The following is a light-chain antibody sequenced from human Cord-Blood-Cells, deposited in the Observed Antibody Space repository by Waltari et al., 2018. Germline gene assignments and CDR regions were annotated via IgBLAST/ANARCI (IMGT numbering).Light chain of an antibody. CDR2: DAS. V-gene: IGKV3-11*01. Sequence: IVLTQSPATLSLSPGERATLSCRASQSVSSYLAWYQQKPGQAPRLLIYDASNGATGIPSRSSGSGSGTDFTLTISSLEPEDFAVYYCQQRSNWPRAFGGGTRVEIK. CDR1: QSVSSY. J-gene: IGKJ4*01. CDR3: QQRSNWPRA.